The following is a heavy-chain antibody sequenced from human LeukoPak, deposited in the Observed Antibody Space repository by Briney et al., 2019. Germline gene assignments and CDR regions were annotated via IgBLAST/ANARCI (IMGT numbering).Heavy chain of an antibody. J-gene: IGHJ4*02. CDR1: GYTFTGYY. D-gene: IGHD5-12*01. CDR2: INPNSGGT. Sequence: GASVKVSFKASGYTFTGYYMHWVRQAPGQGLEWMGWINPNSGGTNYAQKFQGRVTMTRDTSISTAYMELSRLRSDDTAVYYCARENSDIVATIEFDYWGQGTLVPVSS. CDR3: ARENSDIVATIEFDY. V-gene: IGHV1-2*02.